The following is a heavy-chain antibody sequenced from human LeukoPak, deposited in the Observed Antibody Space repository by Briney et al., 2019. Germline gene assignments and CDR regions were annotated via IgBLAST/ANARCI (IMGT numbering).Heavy chain of an antibody. CDR2: IWYDGSNK. V-gene: IGHV3-33*01. CDR1: GFTFSRYG. CDR3: ARDTCGGDCYHFDY. J-gene: IGHJ4*02. Sequence: GRSLRLSCAASGFTFSRYGMHWVRQAPGKGLQWVAVIWYDGSNKYYADSVKGRFTISRDNSKNTLYLQMNSLRAEDTAAYYCARDTCGGDCYHFDYWGQGTLVTVSS. D-gene: IGHD2-21*02.